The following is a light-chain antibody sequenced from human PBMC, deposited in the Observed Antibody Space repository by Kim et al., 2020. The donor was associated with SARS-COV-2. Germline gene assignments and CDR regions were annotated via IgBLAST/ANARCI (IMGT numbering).Light chain of an antibody. V-gene: IGKV1-5*01. J-gene: IGKJ1*01. CDR3: QHLGT. Sequence: SALSASVGGRVTIACRAGQSISGWLAWYQQKPGKAPKLLIYHASTLQGGVPSRFSGSGSGTEFTLTINNLQPDDFATYYCQHLGTFGLGTKVDIK. CDR1: QSISGW. CDR2: HAS.